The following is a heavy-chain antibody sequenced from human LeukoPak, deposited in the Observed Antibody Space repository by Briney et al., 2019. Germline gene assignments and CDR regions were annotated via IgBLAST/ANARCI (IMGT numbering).Heavy chain of an antibody. CDR3: AKNFAWFGELYFDY. V-gene: IGHV3-23*01. CDR1: GFTFSSYA. Sequence: PGGSLRLSCAASGFTFSSYAMSCVRQAPGKGLEWVSAISGSGGSTYYADSVKGRFTISRDNSENTLYLQMNSLRAEDTAVYYCAKNFAWFGELYFDYWGQGTLVTVSS. J-gene: IGHJ4*02. D-gene: IGHD3-10*01. CDR2: ISGSGGST.